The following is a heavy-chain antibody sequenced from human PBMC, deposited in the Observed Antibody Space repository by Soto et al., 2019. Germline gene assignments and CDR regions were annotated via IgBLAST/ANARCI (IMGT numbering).Heavy chain of an antibody. CDR3: ARGGGLNWNNVLGGNY. CDR1: GYTFTSYG. D-gene: IGHD1-20*01. Sequence: QVQLVQSGAEVKKPGASVKVSCKASGYTFTSYGISWVRQAPGLGLEWMGWISAYNGNTNYAQKLQCRVTITTDTSTRTGYMERSSLRYDGIAVYYCARGGGLNWNNVLGGNYWGQGTLVTVSS. CDR2: ISAYNGNT. J-gene: IGHJ4*02. V-gene: IGHV1-18*03.